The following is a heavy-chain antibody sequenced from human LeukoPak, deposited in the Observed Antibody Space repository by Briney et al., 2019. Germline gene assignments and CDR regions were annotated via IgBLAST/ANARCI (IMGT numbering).Heavy chain of an antibody. Sequence: RASETLSLTCAVYGGSFSGYYWSWIRQPPGKGLEWIGEINHSGSTNYNPSLKSRVTISVDTSKNQFSLKLSSVTAADTAVYYCARDRRPGLLWFGELAYWGQGTLVTVSS. V-gene: IGHV4-34*01. CDR3: ARDRRPGLLWFGELAY. CDR2: INHSGST. J-gene: IGHJ4*02. D-gene: IGHD3-10*01. CDR1: GGSFSGYY.